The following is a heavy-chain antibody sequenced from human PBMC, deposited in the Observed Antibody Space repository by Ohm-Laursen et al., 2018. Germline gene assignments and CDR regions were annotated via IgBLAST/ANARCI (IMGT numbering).Heavy chain of an antibody. J-gene: IGHJ3*02. CDR1: GGSFSTYY. CDR2: INHSGST. CDR3: ATKAVITTRAGVFDI. Sequence: SDTLSLTCAVYGGSFSTYYWNWIRQPPGKGLEWIGEINHSGSTNYNLSLKSRVTISVDTSKNQFSLKLSSVTAADTAVYFCATKAVITTRAGVFDIWGLGTRVTVSS. V-gene: IGHV4-34*01. D-gene: IGHD3-22*01.